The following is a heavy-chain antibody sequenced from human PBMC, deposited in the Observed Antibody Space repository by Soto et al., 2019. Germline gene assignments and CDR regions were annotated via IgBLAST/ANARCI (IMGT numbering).Heavy chain of an antibody. Sequence: SETLSLTCTVPGGPISGYYWSWIRQPPGRGLEWIGYMYNTGSTVYNPSFKSRVTISVDTSKNQFSLKLNSVTAADTAVYYCARDLWGYCGTDCYPLDVWGQGTTVTVSS. CDR2: MYNTGST. V-gene: IGHV4-59*01. CDR3: ARDLWGYCGTDCYPLDV. CDR1: GGPISGYY. J-gene: IGHJ6*02. D-gene: IGHD2-21*02.